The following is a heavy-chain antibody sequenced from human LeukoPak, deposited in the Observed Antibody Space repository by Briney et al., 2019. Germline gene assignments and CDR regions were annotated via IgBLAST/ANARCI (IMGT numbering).Heavy chain of an antibody. Sequence: GESLKISCKGSGYSFTTYWIGWVRQMPGKGLEWMAIIFPGDSDTRYSPSFRGQVTISADKSISTAYLQWRSLKASDTAMYYCARPNLMAASSTDAFDIWGQGTMVTDSS. CDR1: GYSFTTYW. V-gene: IGHV5-51*01. CDR3: ARPNLMAASSTDAFDI. D-gene: IGHD6-13*01. CDR2: IFPGDSDT. J-gene: IGHJ3*02.